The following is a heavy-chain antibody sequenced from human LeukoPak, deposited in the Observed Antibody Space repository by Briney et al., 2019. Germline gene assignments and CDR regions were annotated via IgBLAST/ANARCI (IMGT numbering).Heavy chain of an antibody. D-gene: IGHD3-9*01. Sequence: ASVKVSCKASGYTFTGYYMHWVRQAPGQGLEWMGWINPNSGGTNYAQKFQGRVTMTRDTSISTAYMELSRLRSDDTAVYYCARDVSDYHVLTAYTSDMAYWGQGTLVTVSS. CDR1: GYTFTGYY. CDR3: ARDVSDYHVLTAYTSDMAY. CDR2: INPNSGGT. V-gene: IGHV1-2*02. J-gene: IGHJ4*02.